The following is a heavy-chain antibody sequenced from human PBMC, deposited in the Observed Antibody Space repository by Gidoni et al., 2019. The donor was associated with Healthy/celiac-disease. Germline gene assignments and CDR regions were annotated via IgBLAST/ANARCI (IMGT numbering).Heavy chain of an antibody. J-gene: IGHJ4*02. Sequence: GLEWIGEINHSGSTNYNPSLKSRVTISVDTSKNQFSLKLSSVTAADTAVYYCARGRHRYFDYWGQGTLVTVSS. CDR3: ARGRHRYFDY. V-gene: IGHV4-34*01. CDR2: INHSGST.